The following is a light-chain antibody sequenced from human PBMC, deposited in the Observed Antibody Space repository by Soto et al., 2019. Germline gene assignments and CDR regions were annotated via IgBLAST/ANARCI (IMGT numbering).Light chain of an antibody. CDR2: EVS. CDR3: SSHSSSSPYV. CDR1: SNDVGAYNY. Sequence: QSALTQPASVSGSPGQSITIYCTGTSNDVGAYNYVSWYQQQPGKAPKLIIYEVSHRPSGVSNRFSGSKSGNTASLTISALHVEDEADYYCSSHSSSSPYVFGTGTKLTVL. J-gene: IGLJ1*01. V-gene: IGLV2-14*01.